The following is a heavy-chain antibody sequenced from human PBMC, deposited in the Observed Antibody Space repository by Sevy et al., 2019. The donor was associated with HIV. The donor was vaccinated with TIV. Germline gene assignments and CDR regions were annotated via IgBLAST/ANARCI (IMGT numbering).Heavy chain of an antibody. CDR1: GFTFNSKW. J-gene: IGHJ4*02. Sequence: GGSLRLSCAAAGFTFNSKWMHWVRQAPGKGLVWVSGINSDGSNTKYADSVKGRFSISRDNAENTLYLQMNSLRAEDTAVYYCARDPTKSNWNRFDYWGQGTLVTVSS. V-gene: IGHV3-74*01. D-gene: IGHD1-20*01. CDR3: ARDPTKSNWNRFDY. CDR2: INSDGSNT.